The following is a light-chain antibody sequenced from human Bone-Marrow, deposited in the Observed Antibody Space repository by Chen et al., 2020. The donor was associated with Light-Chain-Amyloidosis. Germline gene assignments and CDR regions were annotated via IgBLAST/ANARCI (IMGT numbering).Light chain of an antibody. CDR1: QSVLYSSNNRNY. V-gene: IGKV4-1*01. CDR3: HQYYDTPWT. Sequence: DTVMTQSPDSLAVSLGERPTINCKSSQSVLYSSNNRNYLAWYQQKPGQPPKLLVYWASTRQSGVPARFSGSGSGTDFTLTISSLQAEDVAVYYCHQYYDTPWTFGQGTKVEIK. CDR2: WAS. J-gene: IGKJ1*01.